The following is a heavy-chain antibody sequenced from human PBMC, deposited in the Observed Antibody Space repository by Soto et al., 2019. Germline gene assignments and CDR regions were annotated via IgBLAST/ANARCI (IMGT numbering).Heavy chain of an antibody. CDR2: IYYSGST. Sequence: QVQLQESGPGLVKPSETLSLTCTVSGGSISSYYWSWIRQPPGKGLEWIGYIYYSGSTNYNPSLRSRVTISVDTSKNRFSLKLSSVTAADTAVYYCARARDYYDSSGYYYGPRPLYYGMDVWGQGTTVTVSS. D-gene: IGHD3-22*01. J-gene: IGHJ6*02. CDR1: GGSISSYY. V-gene: IGHV4-59*01. CDR3: ARARDYYDSSGYYYGPRPLYYGMDV.